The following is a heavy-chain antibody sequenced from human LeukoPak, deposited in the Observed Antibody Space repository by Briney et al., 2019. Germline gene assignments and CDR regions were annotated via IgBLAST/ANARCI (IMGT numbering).Heavy chain of an antibody. Sequence: ASGPTLVKPTQTLTLTCTFSGFSLSTSGGGGGWIRQPPGKALESLALIYWDDDKRYSPSLKSRLTITKDTSKNQVVLTMTNLDPVDTATYYCAHKDERVRGISYFDYWGQGTLVTVSS. CDR1: GFSLSTSGGG. J-gene: IGHJ4*02. D-gene: IGHD3-10*01. CDR3: AHKDERVRGISYFDY. V-gene: IGHV2-5*02. CDR2: IYWDDDK.